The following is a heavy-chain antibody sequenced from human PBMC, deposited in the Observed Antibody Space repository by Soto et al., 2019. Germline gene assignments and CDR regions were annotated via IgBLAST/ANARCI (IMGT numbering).Heavy chain of an antibody. D-gene: IGHD3-10*01. CDR1: GFSLNTGGVG. CDR3: VRNWRYYGGDYYYGMDA. CDR2: IYWDDDE. J-gene: IGHJ6*02. Sequence: ITLKESGPTLVKPTQTLTLTCTFSGFSLNTGGVGVGWVRQPRGKAMAWRALIYWDDDERYRPSLRSRLNITTDTSNNQVVLTMTNMDPVDTATYYCVRNWRYYGGDYYYGMDAWGQGTTVTVSS. V-gene: IGHV2-5*02.